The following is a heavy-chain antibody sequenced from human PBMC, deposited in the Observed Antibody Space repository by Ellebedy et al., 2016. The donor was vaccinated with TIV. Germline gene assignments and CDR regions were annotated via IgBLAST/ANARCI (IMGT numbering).Heavy chain of an antibody. J-gene: IGHJ6*02. CDR2: IYWDDDK. CDR1: GFSLSPSGVG. V-gene: IGHV2-5*02. CDR3: AHTITMVRGVITYHYYGMDV. Sequence: SGPTLVXPTQTLTLTCTFSGFSLSPSGVGVGWIRQPPGKALEWLALIYWDDDKRYSPSLKSRLTITKDTSKSQVVLTMTNMDPVDTATYYCAHTITMVRGVITYHYYGMDVWGQGTTVTVSS. D-gene: IGHD3-10*01.